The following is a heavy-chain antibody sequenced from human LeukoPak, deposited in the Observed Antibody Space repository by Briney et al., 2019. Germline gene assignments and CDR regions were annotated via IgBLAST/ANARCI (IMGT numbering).Heavy chain of an antibody. CDR3: ARDSISIAAAAEIDY. V-gene: IGHV1-2*02. Sequence: ASVKVSCKASGYTFTGYYMHWVRQAPGQGLEWMGWINPNSGGTNYAQKFQGRVTTTRDTSISTAYMELSRLRSDDTAVYYCARDSISIAAAAEIDYWGQGTLVTVSS. CDR2: INPNSGGT. D-gene: IGHD6-13*01. J-gene: IGHJ4*02. CDR1: GYTFTGYY.